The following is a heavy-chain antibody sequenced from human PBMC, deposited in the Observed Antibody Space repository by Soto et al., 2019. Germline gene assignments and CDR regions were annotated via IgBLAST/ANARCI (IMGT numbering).Heavy chain of an antibody. CDR1: GFTFSDYA. V-gene: IGHV3-30*18. CDR3: AKGERQWLVTSDFNY. Sequence: VQLVESGGGVVQPGRSLRLSCAASGFTFSDYAMHWVRQAPGKGLEWVAVVSHDGRNTHYADSVKRRFTISRDSSKNTVSLEMTSLRAEDTAVYYCAKGERQWLVTSDFNYLGQGALVTVSS. CDR2: VSHDGRNT. J-gene: IGHJ4*02. D-gene: IGHD6-19*01.